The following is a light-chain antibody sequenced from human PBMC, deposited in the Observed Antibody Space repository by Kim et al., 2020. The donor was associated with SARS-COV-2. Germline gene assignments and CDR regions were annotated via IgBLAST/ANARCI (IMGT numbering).Light chain of an antibody. CDR2: GVS. CDR3: QQYNRWPPIT. J-gene: IGKJ5*01. V-gene: IGKV3-15*01. CDR1: QSISNK. Sequence: EIVMTQSPATLSVSPGERATLSCRASQSISNKLAWYQQKPGQAPRLLIYGVSTRATGIPARFSGSGSGTEFTLTISNLQSEDFAVYFCQQYNRWPPITFGQGTRLEIK.